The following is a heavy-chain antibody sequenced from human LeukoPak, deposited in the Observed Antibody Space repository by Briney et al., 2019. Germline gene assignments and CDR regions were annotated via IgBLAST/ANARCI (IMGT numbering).Heavy chain of an antibody. V-gene: IGHV3-30-3*01. CDR2: ISYDGGKQ. D-gene: IGHD4-23*01. CDR1: GFTFSTYA. Sequence: GGSLRLSCAASGFTFSTYAMHWVRQPPGKGLEWVAAISYDGGKQYYPHSAGGRFTISIDNSKNTLYLQLNSLRTEDTASYYWVLGQYGGLFDYWGQGALVTVSS. CDR3: VLGQYGGLFDY. J-gene: IGHJ4*02.